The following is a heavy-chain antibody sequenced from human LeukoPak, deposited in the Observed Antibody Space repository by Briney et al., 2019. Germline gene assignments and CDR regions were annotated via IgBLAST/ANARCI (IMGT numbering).Heavy chain of an antibody. V-gene: IGHV1-18*01. D-gene: IGHD3-3*01. CDR2: ISAYNGNT. CDR1: GYTFTSYG. Sequence: GASVKVSCKASGYTFTSYGISWVRQAPGQGLEWMGWISAYNGNTNYAQKLQGRVTMTTDTSTSTAYMELRSLRSDDTAVYYCARGARRNYDFWSGYPRYFDYWGQGTLVTVSS. CDR3: ARGARRNYDFWSGYPRYFDY. J-gene: IGHJ4*02.